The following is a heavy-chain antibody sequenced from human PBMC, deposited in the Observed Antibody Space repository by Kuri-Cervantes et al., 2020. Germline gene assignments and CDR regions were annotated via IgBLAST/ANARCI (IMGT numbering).Heavy chain of an antibody. CDR2: ISGSATST. V-gene: IGHV3-23*01. Sequence: GGSLRLSCAASGITFSSYAMSWVRQAPGKGLEWVSTISGSATSTYYADSVKGRFTISRDNSKNTLYLQMNSLRAEDTAVYYCAKEKWTTVTPYFDYWGQGTLVTVSS. CDR3: AKEKWTTVTPYFDY. D-gene: IGHD4-17*01. CDR1: GITFSSYA. J-gene: IGHJ4*02.